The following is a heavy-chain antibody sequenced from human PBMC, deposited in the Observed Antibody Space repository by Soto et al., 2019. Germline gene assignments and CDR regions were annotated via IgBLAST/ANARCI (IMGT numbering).Heavy chain of an antibody. D-gene: IGHD2-2*01. CDR3: ATTTSSYYFYGVDD. CDR2: FYYSGST. Sequence: PSDTLSLTCAVSGGSISSSSYYWGWIRQPPGKGLEWIGSFYYSGSTNYNPSLKSRVSISVDTSKNQFSLRLRSVTVADTAVYFCATTTSSYYFYGVDDWGQGTTVTVSS. J-gene: IGHJ6*02. CDR1: GGSISSSSYY. V-gene: IGHV4-39*01.